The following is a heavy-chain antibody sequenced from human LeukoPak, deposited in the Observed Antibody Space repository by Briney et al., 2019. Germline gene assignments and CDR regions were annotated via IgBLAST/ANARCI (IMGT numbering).Heavy chain of an antibody. D-gene: IGHD5-18*01. J-gene: IGHJ4*02. CDR1: GGSISSYY. CDR2: IYYSGST. CDR3: ARVYSYGSIYFDY. Sequence: SETPSLTCTVSGGSISSYYWSWIRQPPGKGLEWIGYIYYSGSTNYNPSLKSRVTISVDTSKNQFSLKLSSVTAADTAVYYCARVYSYGSIYFDYWGQGTLVTVSS. V-gene: IGHV4-59*08.